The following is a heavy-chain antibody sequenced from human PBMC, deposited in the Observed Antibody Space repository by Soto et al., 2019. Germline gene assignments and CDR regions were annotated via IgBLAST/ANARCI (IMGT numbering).Heavy chain of an antibody. D-gene: IGHD2-2*01. CDR2: ISSSSSTI. V-gene: IGHV3-48*02. Sequence: PGGSLRLSCAASGFTFSSYSMNWVRQAPGKGLEWVSYISSSSSTIYYADSVKGRFTISRDNAKNSLYLQMNSLRDEDTSVYYCARHSSTGYYYYYYGMDVWGQGTTVTVSS. J-gene: IGHJ6*02. CDR1: GFTFSSYS. CDR3: ARHSSTGYYYYYYGMDV.